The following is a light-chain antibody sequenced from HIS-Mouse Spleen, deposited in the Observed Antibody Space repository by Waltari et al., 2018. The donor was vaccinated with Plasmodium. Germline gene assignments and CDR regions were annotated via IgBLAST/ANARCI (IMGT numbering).Light chain of an antibody. CDR3: QQRSNWT. CDR2: DAS. V-gene: IGKV3-11*01. J-gene: IGKJ1*01. Sequence: EIVLTQSPATLSLSPGERATLSCSASQSVRSYLAWYQQKPGQAPRLPIYDASNRATGIPARFSGSGSGTDFTLTISSLEPEDFAVYYCQQRSNWTFGQGTKVEIK. CDR1: QSVRSY.